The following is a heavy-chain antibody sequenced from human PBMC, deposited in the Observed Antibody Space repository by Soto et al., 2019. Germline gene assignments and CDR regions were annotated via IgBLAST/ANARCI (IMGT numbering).Heavy chain of an antibody. CDR1: GYTFTSYG. V-gene: IGHV1-18*01. CDR3: ARVGSKIVGAATGLFDY. CDR2: ISAYNGNT. Sequence: QVQLVQSGAEVKKPGASVKVSCKASGYTFTSYGISWVRQAPGQGLEWMGWISAYNGNTNYAQKLQGRVTMTTDTSKSKAYMELRSLRSDDTAVYYCARVGSKIVGAATGLFDYLGQGTLVTVSS. J-gene: IGHJ4*02. D-gene: IGHD1-26*01.